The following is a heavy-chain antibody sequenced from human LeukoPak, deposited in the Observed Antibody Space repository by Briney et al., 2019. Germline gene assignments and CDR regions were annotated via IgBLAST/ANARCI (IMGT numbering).Heavy chain of an antibody. CDR2: IRYDGSNK. CDR1: GFTFSSYG. CDR3: AKDLWRGGTPGYYYYGMDV. V-gene: IGHV3-30*02. J-gene: IGHJ6*02. Sequence: GGSLRLSCAASGFTFSSYGMHWVRQAPGKGLEWVAFIRYDGSNKYYADSVKGRFTISRDNSKNTLYLQMNSLRAEDTAVYYCAKDLWRGGTPGYYYYGMDVWGQGTTVTVSS. D-gene: IGHD2-15*01.